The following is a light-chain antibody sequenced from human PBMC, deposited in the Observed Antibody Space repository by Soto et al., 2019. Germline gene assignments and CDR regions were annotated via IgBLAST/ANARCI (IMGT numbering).Light chain of an antibody. J-gene: IGKJ2*01. V-gene: IGKV3-11*01. Sequence: EIALTQSPATLSLSPGERATLSCRASQSVSSFLAWYQHKPGQAPRLLIYGASNRATGIPPRFSGSGSGTAFTLTISSLEPEDFAVYYCQQRSNWSYTFGQGTKLEIK. CDR3: QQRSNWSYT. CDR2: GAS. CDR1: QSVSSF.